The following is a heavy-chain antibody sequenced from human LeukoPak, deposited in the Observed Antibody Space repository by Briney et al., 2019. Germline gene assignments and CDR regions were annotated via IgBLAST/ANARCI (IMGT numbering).Heavy chain of an antibody. CDR2: ISYDGSNK. J-gene: IGHJ3*02. CDR3: ARVGIAVAGNGGAFDI. D-gene: IGHD6-19*01. V-gene: IGHV3-30*04. CDR1: GFTFSSYA. Sequence: GGSLRLSCAASGFTFSSYAMSWVRQAPGKGLEWVAVISYDGSNKYYADSVKGRFTISRDNSKNTLYLQMNSLRAEDTAVYYCARVGIAVAGNGGAFDIWGQGTMVTVSS.